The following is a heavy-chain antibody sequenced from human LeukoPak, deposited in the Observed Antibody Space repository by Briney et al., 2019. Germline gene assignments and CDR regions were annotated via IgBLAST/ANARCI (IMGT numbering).Heavy chain of an antibody. CDR1: GGSISSGGYY. CDR3: AFYCSGGSCYSGLDAFDI. D-gene: IGHD2-15*01. CDR2: IYYSGST. Sequence: SETLSLTCTVPGGSISSGGYYWSWIRQHPGKGLEWIGYIYYSGSTYYNPSLKSRVTISVDTSKNQFSLKLSSVTAADTAVYYCAFYCSGGSCYSGLDAFDIWGQGTMVTVSS. V-gene: IGHV4-31*03. J-gene: IGHJ3*02.